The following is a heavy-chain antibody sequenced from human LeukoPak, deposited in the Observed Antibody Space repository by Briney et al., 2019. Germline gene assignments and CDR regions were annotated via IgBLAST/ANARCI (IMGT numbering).Heavy chain of an antibody. V-gene: IGHV1-69*05. J-gene: IGHJ4*02. CDR3: AAVATAHSGYRDY. CDR2: IIPIFGTA. D-gene: IGHD5-12*01. CDR1: GGTFSNYA. Sequence: SVKVSCKASGGTFSNYAISWVRQAPGQGLEWMGVIIPIFGTANYAQKFLERVTITRDISTSTAYMELSSRRSEDTAVYYCAAVATAHSGYRDYWGQGTLVTVSS.